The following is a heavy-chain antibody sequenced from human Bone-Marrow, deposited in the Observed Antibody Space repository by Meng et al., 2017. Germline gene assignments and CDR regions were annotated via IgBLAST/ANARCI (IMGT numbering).Heavy chain of an antibody. D-gene: IGHD1-14*01. V-gene: IGHV4-59*13. Sequence: GSLRISCTVSGASISSSYWSWIRQPPGKAPEWIGYTHYSGTATYNPSLKSRVTISVDTSKNHFSLKLSSVTAANTAIYYCGRGSTGAFDLWGPGILVTVSS. CDR1: GASISSSY. CDR2: THYSGTA. J-gene: IGHJ5*02. CDR3: GRGSTGAFDL.